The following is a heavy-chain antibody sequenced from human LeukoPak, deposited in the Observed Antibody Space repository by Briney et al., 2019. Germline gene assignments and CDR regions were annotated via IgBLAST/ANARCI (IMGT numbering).Heavy chain of an antibody. Sequence: PGGSLRLSCVASGFNFNSYGMTWVRQAPGKGLEWVSSISGGGGNTYYADSVKGRFTISRDTSKNTLYLQMNSLRVEDTAVYYCVRDGKLSYDFRAYYDMDVWGQGTTVTVSS. CDR1: GFNFNSYG. D-gene: IGHD3-3*01. J-gene: IGHJ6*02. CDR3: VRDGKLSYDFRAYYDMDV. CDR2: ISGGGGNT. V-gene: IGHV3-23*01.